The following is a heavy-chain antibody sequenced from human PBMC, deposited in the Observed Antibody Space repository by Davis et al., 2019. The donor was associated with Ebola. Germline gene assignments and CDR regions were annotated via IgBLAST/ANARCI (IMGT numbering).Heavy chain of an antibody. CDR3: ARAGTIFGVVITPLYGMDV. D-gene: IGHD3-3*01. V-gene: IGHV4-34*01. CDR2: INHSGST. CDR1: GGSFSGYY. Sequence: SETLSLTCAVYGGSFSGYYWSWIRQPPGKGLEWIGEINHSGSTNYNPSLKSRVTISVDTSKNQFSLKLSSVTAADTAVYYCARAGTIFGVVITPLYGMDVWGQGTTVTVSS. J-gene: IGHJ6*02.